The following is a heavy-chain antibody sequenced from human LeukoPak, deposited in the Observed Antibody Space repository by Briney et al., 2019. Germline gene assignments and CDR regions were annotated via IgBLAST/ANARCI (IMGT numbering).Heavy chain of an antibody. Sequence: SGGSLRLSCAASGFTFSSYGMHWVRQAPGKGLEWVAPIWYDGSNKYYADSVKGRLTISRDNSKNTLYLQMNSLRAEDTAVYYCAREGPRGNSQFDYWGQGTLVTVSS. J-gene: IGHJ4*02. CDR3: AREGPRGNSQFDY. D-gene: IGHD2/OR15-2a*01. CDR2: IWYDGSNK. V-gene: IGHV3-33*01. CDR1: GFTFSSYG.